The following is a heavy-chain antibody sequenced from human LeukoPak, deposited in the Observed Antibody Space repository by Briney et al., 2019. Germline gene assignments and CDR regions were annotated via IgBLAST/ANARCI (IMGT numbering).Heavy chain of an antibody. CDR2: ISTSNGDT. Sequence: SSVKVSCKTSGYSFILYGISWVRQAPGQGPEWMGWISTSNGDTKYTQQFQGRVTLTTDTSTSTAYMELSSLRSDDTAVYYCARDDNYVILVNVDYWGQGTLVTVSS. CDR3: ARDDNYVILVNVDY. V-gene: IGHV1-18*01. J-gene: IGHJ4*02. CDR1: GYSFILYG. D-gene: IGHD4-11*01.